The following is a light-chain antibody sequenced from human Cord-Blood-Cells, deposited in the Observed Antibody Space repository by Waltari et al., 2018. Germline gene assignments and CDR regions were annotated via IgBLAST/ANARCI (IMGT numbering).Light chain of an antibody. J-gene: IGKJ1*01. CDR2: WAS. CDR1: QSVLYSSNIKNY. Sequence: DIVMTQSPDSLAVSLGERATLNCKSSQSVLYSSNIKNYLAWYQQKPGQPPKMLIYWASTRESGVPDRCSGRGSGTDFTLTISSLQAEDVAVYYCQQYYSTPWTFGQGTKVEIK. V-gene: IGKV4-1*01. CDR3: QQYYSTPWT.